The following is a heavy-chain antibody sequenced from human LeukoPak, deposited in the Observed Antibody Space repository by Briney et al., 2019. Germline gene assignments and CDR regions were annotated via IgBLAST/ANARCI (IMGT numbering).Heavy chain of an antibody. J-gene: IGHJ4*02. V-gene: IGHV3-23*01. Sequence: QPGGSLRLSCAASGFTFSSYAMSWVRQAPGKGLEWVSGISGSGSSTYYADSVKGRFTISRDNSKNTLYLQMNSLRVEDTAVYYCAKQYDFWSGPDYWGQGTLVTVSS. D-gene: IGHD3-3*01. CDR1: GFTFSSYA. CDR2: ISGSGSST. CDR3: AKQYDFWSGPDY.